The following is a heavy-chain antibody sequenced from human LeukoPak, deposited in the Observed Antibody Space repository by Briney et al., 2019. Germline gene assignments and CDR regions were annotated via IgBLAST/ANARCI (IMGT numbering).Heavy chain of an antibody. CDR1: GGSIGSYF. CDR2: ISKSGST. V-gene: IGHV4-59*01. CDR3: ARGALNWFDP. J-gene: IGHJ5*02. Sequence: PSETLSLTCIVSGGSIGSYFWSWIRQPPGKGLEWIGYISKSGSTNNNPALKSRVTISIDTSKNQFSLKVTSVTAADTAVYYCARGALNWFDPWGQGTLVTVSS.